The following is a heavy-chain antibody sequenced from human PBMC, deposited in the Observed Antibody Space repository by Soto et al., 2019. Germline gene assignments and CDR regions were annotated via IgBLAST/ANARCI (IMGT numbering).Heavy chain of an antibody. V-gene: IGHV1-46*01. J-gene: IGHJ4*02. CDR2: INPNGGGT. D-gene: IGHD6-25*01. CDR1: GYKFINHY. CDR3: ARDSSASATSYSFDN. Sequence: ASVNVSCKASGYKFINHYIHWVRQVPGVGLECMGIINPNGGGTYYSQKFQGRVTMTRDTSANTVHMELSSLRSEDTGVYFCARDSSASATSYSFDNWGQGTLVTFSS.